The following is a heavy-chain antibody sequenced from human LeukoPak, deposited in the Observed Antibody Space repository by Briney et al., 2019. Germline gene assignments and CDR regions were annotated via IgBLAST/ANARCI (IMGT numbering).Heavy chain of an antibody. CDR2: MNPNSGNT. J-gene: IGHJ6*03. CDR3: ARTAHHYYYMDV. CDR1: GYTFTSYD. D-gene: IGHD5-18*01. Sequence: ASVKVSCKASGYTFTSYDINWVRQATGQGLEWMGWMNPNSGNTGYAQKFQGRVTITRNTSISTAYMELSSLRSEDTAVYYCARTAHHYYYMDVWGKGTTVTVSS. V-gene: IGHV1-8*03.